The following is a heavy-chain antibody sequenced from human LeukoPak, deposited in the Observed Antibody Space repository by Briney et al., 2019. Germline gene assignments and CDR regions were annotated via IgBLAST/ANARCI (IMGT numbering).Heavy chain of an antibody. J-gene: IGHJ4*02. CDR1: GGSISSYY. Sequence: SEALSLTCTVSGGSISSYYWSWIRQPPGKGLEWIGYILYSGTTNSNPSLKSRVTISVDTSKNQISLKLSSVTAADTAVYYCARMGGYSGYATHWGQGTLVTVSS. CDR3: ARMGGYSGYATH. D-gene: IGHD5-12*01. V-gene: IGHV4-59*08. CDR2: ILYSGTT.